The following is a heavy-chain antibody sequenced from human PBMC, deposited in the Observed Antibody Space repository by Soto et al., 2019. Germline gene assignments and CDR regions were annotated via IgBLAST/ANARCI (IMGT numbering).Heavy chain of an antibody. CDR3: ARGHPSNDYGSGSSFET. V-gene: IGHV1-18*01. D-gene: IGHD3-10*01. J-gene: IGHJ5*02. CDR2: IIAYNGNT. Sequence: QVHLVQSGTEVKKPGTSMKVSCRASGYTFTSYAINWVRQAPGQGLEWVGRIIAYNGNTHSAQKLQGRVTMTIDTSTSTAYMELRSLRSYGTAVYYCARGHPSNDYGSGSSFETWGQGTLLTVSA. CDR1: GYTFTSYA.